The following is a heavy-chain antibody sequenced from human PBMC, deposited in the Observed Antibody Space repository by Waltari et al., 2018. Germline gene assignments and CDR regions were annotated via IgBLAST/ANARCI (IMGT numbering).Heavy chain of an antibody. CDR3: ARETYYYGSGSYYPGY. D-gene: IGHD3-10*01. CDR2: IYTSGST. Sequence: QVQLQESGPGLVTPSETLSLTCTVSGGSISSYYWSWIRQPAGKGLEWIGRIYTSGSTNYNPSLKSRVTMSVDTSKNQFSLKLSSVTAADTAVYYCARETYYYGSGSYYPGYWGQGTLVTVSS. V-gene: IGHV4-4*07. CDR1: GGSISSYY. J-gene: IGHJ4*02.